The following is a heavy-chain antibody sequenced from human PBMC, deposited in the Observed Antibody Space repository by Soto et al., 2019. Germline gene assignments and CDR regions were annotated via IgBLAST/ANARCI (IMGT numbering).Heavy chain of an antibody. J-gene: IGHJ4*02. D-gene: IGHD6-13*01. V-gene: IGHV1-18*04. Sequence: QVQLVQSGAEVKKPGASVKVSCKASGYTFTSYGISWVRQAPGQGLEWMGWISGYNGDTNYAQKLQGRVTMTTDTSTNTAYMELRSLRSDGTAVYYCARSPQTVAGAGIWYWGQGTLVPVSS. CDR1: GYTFTSYG. CDR3: ARSPQTVAGAGIWY. CDR2: ISGYNGDT.